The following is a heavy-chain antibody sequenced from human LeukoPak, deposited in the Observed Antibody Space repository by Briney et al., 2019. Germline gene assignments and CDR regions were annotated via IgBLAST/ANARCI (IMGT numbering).Heavy chain of an antibody. CDR1: GYTFTSYG. CDR2: TSANNGNT. J-gene: IGHJ6*03. V-gene: IGHV1-18*01. Sequence: GAAVKVCCKSSGYTFTSYGITWVRQAHGQGLERKGWTSANNGNTNYAQKLKGSVTMTTDTSTSTGYMELRSLRSDDTAVYYCARDSVLVPTAAYYYCMDVWGKGTTVTVSS. D-gene: IGHD2-2*01. CDR3: ARDSVLVPTAAYYYCMDV.